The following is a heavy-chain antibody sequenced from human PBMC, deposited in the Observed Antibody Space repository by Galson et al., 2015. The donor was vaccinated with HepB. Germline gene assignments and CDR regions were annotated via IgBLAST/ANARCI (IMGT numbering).Heavy chain of an antibody. J-gene: IGHJ4*02. V-gene: IGHV3-21*01. Sequence: SLRLSCAASGFTFSSYSMNWVRQAPGKGLEWVSSISSSSSSYIYYADSVKGRFTISRDNAKNSLYLQMNSLRAEDTAVYYCAREDDSSGWYFEVNDYWGQGTLVTVSS. D-gene: IGHD6-19*01. CDR2: ISSSSSSYI. CDR1: GFTFSSYS. CDR3: AREDDSSGWYFEVNDY.